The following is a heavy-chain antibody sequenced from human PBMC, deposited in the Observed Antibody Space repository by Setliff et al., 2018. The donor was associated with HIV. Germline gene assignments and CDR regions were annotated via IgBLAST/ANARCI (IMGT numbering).Heavy chain of an antibody. J-gene: IGHJ4*02. CDR1: GYSISSGYY. CDR3: ARGRRLMAPHYFDN. Sequence: NPSETLSLTCTVSGYSISSGYYWGFIRQPPGKGLERIGSIFHSGTTYYNPSLKSRVTMSVDTSENQFSLKLRSVTAADTAVYYCARGRRLMAPHYFDNWGQGTLVTVSS. D-gene: IGHD5-12*01. CDR2: IFHSGTT. V-gene: IGHV4-38-2*02.